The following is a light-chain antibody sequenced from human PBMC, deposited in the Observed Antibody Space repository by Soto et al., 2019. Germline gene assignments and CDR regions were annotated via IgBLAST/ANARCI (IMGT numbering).Light chain of an antibody. CDR3: QQYDSSPLT. CDR1: QSVSSSF. V-gene: IGKV3-20*01. Sequence: EIVLTQSPGTLSLSPGERATLSCRASQSVSSSFLAWYQQKPGQAPRLLIYGASSRATGIPDRFSGSGSGTDFTITNSSLEPEDFAVYYCQQYDSSPLTCGGGTKGEIK. J-gene: IGKJ4*01. CDR2: GAS.